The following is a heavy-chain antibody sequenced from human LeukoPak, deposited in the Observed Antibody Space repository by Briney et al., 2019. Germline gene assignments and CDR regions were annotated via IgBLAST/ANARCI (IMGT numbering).Heavy chain of an antibody. Sequence: PGGAVRLSRAASTFFFSQYPMGWVGPARGKGLEGVSGISAGGDGTYYPDPVKGRCPISRDNSKNTLFLQMNSLRAEDTAKYYCAKSLLTTANGTGRASDIWRQRTIVTVPS. D-gene: IGHD4-17*01. J-gene: IGHJ3*02. V-gene: IGHV3-23*01. CDR2: ISAGGDGT. CDR1: TFFFSQYP. CDR3: AKSLLTTANGTGRASDI.